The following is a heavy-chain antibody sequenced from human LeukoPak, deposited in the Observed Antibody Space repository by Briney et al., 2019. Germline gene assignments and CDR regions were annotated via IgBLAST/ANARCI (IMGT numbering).Heavy chain of an antibody. CDR2: IYYSGST. Sequence: SETLSLTCTVSGGSISSGGYYWSWIRQHPGKGLEWIGYIYYSGSTYYNPSLKSRVTISVDTSKNQFSLKLSSVTAADTAVYYCARVFLLGDGYNSPNWFDPWGQGTLVTVSS. D-gene: IGHD5-24*01. CDR1: GGSISSGGYY. CDR3: ARVFLLGDGYNSPNWFDP. V-gene: IGHV4-31*03. J-gene: IGHJ5*02.